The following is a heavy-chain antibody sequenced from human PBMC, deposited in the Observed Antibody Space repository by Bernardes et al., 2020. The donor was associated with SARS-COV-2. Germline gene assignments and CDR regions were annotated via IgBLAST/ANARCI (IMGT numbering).Heavy chain of an antibody. D-gene: IGHD2-15*01. CDR1: GFTISDYY. CDR2: ISGSSDYT. V-gene: IGHV3-11*03. J-gene: IGHJ6*03. CDR3: ARPGRYCSGGGCYGGYYFYYMDV. Sequence: GGSLRLSCAASGFTISDYYMTWIRQAPGKGLEWVSHISGSSDYTNYAVSVKGRFTISRDNAKNSLYLQMNSLRAEDTAVYYCARPGRYCSGGGCYGGYYFYYMDVWGKGTTVIVSS.